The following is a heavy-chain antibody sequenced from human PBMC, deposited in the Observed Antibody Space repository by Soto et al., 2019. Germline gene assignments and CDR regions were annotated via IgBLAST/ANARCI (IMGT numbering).Heavy chain of an antibody. CDR1: GGSMSGNY. J-gene: IGHJ4*02. D-gene: IGHD2-15*01. CDR3: ARDSDYCTGGSCYGNFDF. CDR2: IYYTGTT. V-gene: IGHV4-59*12. Sequence: SETLSLTCTVSGGSMSGNYWSWIRQTPGKGLEWIGYIYYTGTTNYNASLKSRVTLSVDTSKNQFSLRLSSVTAADTAVYFCARDSDYCTGGSCYGNFDFWGQGTLVTVSS.